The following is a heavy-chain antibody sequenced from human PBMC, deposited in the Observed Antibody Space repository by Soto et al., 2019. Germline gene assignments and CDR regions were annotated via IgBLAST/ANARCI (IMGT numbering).Heavy chain of an antibody. CDR1: GGSISSYY. Sequence: SETLSLTYTVSGGSISSYYWSWIRQPPGKGLEWIGYIYYSGSTFYNPSLKSRVTMSVDTSNNQFSLKLSSVTAADTAVYYCARQASGYYYGWFDPWGQGTLVTVSS. CDR3: ARQASGYYYGWFDP. J-gene: IGHJ5*02. D-gene: IGHD3-22*01. V-gene: IGHV4-59*08. CDR2: IYYSGST.